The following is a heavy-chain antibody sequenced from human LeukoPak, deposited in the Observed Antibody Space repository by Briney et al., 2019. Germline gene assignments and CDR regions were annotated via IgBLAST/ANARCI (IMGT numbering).Heavy chain of an antibody. Sequence: SETLSLTCTVSGGSISSSSYYWGWIRQPPGKGLEWIGSIYYSGSTYYNPSLKSRVTISVDTSKNQFSLKLSSVTAADTAVYYCARDDITGDGGGYWGQGTLVTVSS. CDR1: GGSISSSSYY. V-gene: IGHV4-39*07. CDR2: IYYSGST. J-gene: IGHJ4*02. CDR3: ARDDITGDGGGY. D-gene: IGHD7-27*01.